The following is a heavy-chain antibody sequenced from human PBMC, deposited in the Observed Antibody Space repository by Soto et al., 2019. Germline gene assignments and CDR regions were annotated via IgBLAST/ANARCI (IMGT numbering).Heavy chain of an antibody. CDR3: AKKGSPSGDHKNWYFDL. Sequence: SETLSLTCTVSGGSISSGGYYWSWIRRHPVKGLEWIGYIYYSGSTYYNPSLKSRVTISVDTSKNQFSLKLSSVTAADTAVYYCAKKGSPSGDHKNWYFDLWGRGALVTVSS. J-gene: IGHJ2*01. CDR1: GGSISSGGYY. CDR2: IYYSGST. V-gene: IGHV4-31*03. D-gene: IGHD1-26*01.